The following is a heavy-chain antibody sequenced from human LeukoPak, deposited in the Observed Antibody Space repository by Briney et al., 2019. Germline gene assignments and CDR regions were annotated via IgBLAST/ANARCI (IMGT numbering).Heavy chain of an antibody. CDR2: MNPNSGNT. CDR1: GYTFTSYD. D-gene: IGHD3-9*01. Sequence: ASVKVSCKASGYTFTSYDINWVRQATGQGLEWMGWMNPNSGNTGYAQKFQGRVTMTRNTSISTAYMELSSLRSEDTAVYYCARNIHYYDILTGYYISAFDIWGQGTMVTVSS. V-gene: IGHV1-8*01. CDR3: ARNIHYYDILTGYYISAFDI. J-gene: IGHJ3*02.